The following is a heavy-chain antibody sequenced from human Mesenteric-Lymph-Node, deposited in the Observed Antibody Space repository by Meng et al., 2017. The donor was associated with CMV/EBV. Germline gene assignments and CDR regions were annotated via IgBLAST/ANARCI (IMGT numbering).Heavy chain of an antibody. CDR3: AIHQRWLKSEGCFNY. CDR1: VGSYSGYY. D-gene: IGHD4-23*01. J-gene: IGHJ4*02. Sequence: VQLLLGGVGLLEPSQSLSLASASLVGSYSGYYGTLIRRPPGKGLDWIAEINHIESTNYDPSHKSRVPISVDTSKNQSSLKLSSVTAADTAVYYCAIHQRWLKSEGCFNYWGQGTLVTVSS. CDR2: INHIEST. V-gene: IGHV4-34*01.